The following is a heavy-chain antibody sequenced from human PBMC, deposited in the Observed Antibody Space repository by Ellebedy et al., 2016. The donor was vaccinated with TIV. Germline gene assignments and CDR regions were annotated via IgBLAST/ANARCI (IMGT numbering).Heavy chain of an antibody. CDR1: GFIFSDYY. D-gene: IGHD1-26*01. V-gene: IGHV3-11*01. Sequence: GESLKISXAASGFIFSDYYMTWLRQAPGKGLEWVAYISSTGDNQYYADSVKGRFTVSRDNAKNSQFLQMSSLRLEDTAVYYCARDHGSFYGVDYWGQGALVTVSS. CDR2: ISSTGDNQ. J-gene: IGHJ4*02. CDR3: ARDHGSFYGVDY.